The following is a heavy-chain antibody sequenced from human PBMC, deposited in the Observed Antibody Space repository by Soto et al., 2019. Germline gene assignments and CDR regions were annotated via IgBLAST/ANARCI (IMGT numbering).Heavy chain of an antibody. D-gene: IGHD6-6*01. Sequence: QVQLVQSGAEVKKPGSSVKVSCKASGGTFSSYRINWVRQAPGQGLEWVGGIVPIYRTADYAQKFQGRVTITADESARTSYMELRSLKSQDTAVYYCAKDLTRQLAYWLDPWGQGTQVTVSS. V-gene: IGHV1-69*01. J-gene: IGHJ5*02. CDR3: AKDLTRQLAYWLDP. CDR2: IVPIYRTA. CDR1: GGTFSSYR.